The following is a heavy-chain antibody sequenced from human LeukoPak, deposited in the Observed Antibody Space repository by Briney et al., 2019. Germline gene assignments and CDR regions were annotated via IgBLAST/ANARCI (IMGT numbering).Heavy chain of an antibody. Sequence: KPGGSLRLSCAASGFTFSSYSMNWVRQAPGKGLEGVSSISSSSSYIYYADSVKGRFTISRDNAKNSLYLQMNSLRAEDTAVYYCASDRPYDSIGDPIDYWGQGTLVTVSS. CDR1: GFTFSSYS. CDR2: ISSSSSYI. CDR3: ASDRPYDSIGDPIDY. V-gene: IGHV3-21*01. D-gene: IGHD3-22*01. J-gene: IGHJ4*02.